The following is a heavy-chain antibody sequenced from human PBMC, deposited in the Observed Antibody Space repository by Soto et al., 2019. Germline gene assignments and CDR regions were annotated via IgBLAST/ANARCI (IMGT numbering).Heavy chain of an antibody. CDR3: ARSTLRFLEWLLYDDAFDI. CDR2: ISAYNGNT. V-gene: IGHV1-18*01. CDR1: GYTFTSYG. Sequence: ASVKVSCKASGYTFTSYGISWVRQAPGQGLEWMGWISAYNGNTNYAQKLQGRVTMTTDTSTSTAYMELRSLRSDDTAVYYCARSTLRFLEWLLYDDAFDIWGQGTMVTVSS. J-gene: IGHJ3*02. D-gene: IGHD3-3*01.